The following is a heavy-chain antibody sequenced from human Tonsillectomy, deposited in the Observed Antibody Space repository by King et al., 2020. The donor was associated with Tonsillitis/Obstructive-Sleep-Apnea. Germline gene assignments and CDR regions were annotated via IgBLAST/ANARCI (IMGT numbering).Heavy chain of an antibody. V-gene: IGHV1-69*12. CDR3: ARTVGYCSSTNCLGWFDP. CDR2: IIPLFGTA. CDR1: GGTFSSNA. J-gene: IGHJ5*02. D-gene: IGHD2-2*01. Sequence: QDQLVQSGAEVKQPGSSVTVSCKASGGTFSSNAISWVRQAPGHGLEWVGVIIPLFGTANYVQKFQGRVTITADESTSTAYMELSSLRSEETAVYYCARTVGYCSSTNCLGWFDPWGQGTLVTVSS.